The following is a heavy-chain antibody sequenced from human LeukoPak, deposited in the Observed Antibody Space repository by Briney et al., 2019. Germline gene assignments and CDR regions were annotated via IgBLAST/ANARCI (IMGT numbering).Heavy chain of an antibody. CDR3: AKKSRDGYNPFDY. D-gene: IGHD5-24*01. CDR1: GFTFSCYA. Sequence: GGSLRLSCAASGFTFSCYAMSWVRQAPGKGLEWVCGISSSGESPYYADSVKGRFTISRDNPKNTLYLEINSLRAEDTAVYYCAKKSRDGYNPFDYLGQGTLVTVSS. J-gene: IGHJ4*02. CDR2: ISSSGESP. V-gene: IGHV3-23*01.